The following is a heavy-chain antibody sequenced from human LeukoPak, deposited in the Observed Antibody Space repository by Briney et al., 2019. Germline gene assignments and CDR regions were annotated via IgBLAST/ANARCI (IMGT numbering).Heavy chain of an antibody. D-gene: IGHD5-12*01. CDR1: GFTFGSYG. Sequence: GRSLRLSCAASGFTFGSYGTHWVRQAPGKGLEWAAVISYDGRSKYYADSVRGRFTISRDDSKNTVYLQMNSLRGEDTAVYYCAKGGVATVDYFDCWGQGTLVIVSS. CDR2: ISYDGRSK. J-gene: IGHJ4*02. V-gene: IGHV3-30*18. CDR3: AKGGVATVDYFDC.